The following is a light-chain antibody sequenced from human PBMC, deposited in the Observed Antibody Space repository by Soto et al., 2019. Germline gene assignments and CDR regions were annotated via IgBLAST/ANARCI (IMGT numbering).Light chain of an antibody. CDR3: QQYNTNSYT. J-gene: IGKJ2*01. Sequence: DIQMTQSPSTLSASVGDRVTITCRASQSISSWLAWYQQKPGNAPKFLIYDAATLENGVPSRFSGSGSGTEFTPTNSSLQPDDFATYYCQQYNTNSYTFGQGTKLEIK. CDR1: QSISSW. V-gene: IGKV1-5*01. CDR2: DAA.